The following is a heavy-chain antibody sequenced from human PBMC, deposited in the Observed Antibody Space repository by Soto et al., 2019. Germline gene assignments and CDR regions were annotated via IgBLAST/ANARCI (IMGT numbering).Heavy chain of an antibody. V-gene: IGHV4-34*01. CDR3: ARDKITGLFDY. CDR2: INHSGST. Sequence: QVQLQQWGAGLLKPSETLSLTCAVYGGSFSGYYWTWIRQPTGTGLEWLGEINHSGSTNYNPSLKSRVTISVDTSKNQFSLKLTSVTAADTAVYDCARDKITGLFDYWGQGTLVTVSS. D-gene: IGHD2-8*02. CDR1: GGSFSGYY. J-gene: IGHJ4*02.